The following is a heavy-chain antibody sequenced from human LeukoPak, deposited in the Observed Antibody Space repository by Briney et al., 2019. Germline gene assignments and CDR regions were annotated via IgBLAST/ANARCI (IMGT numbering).Heavy chain of an antibody. CDR2: IRYDGSNK. Sequence: GGSLRLSCAASGFTFSSYGMHWVRQAPGKGLEWVAFIRYDGSNKYYADSVKGRFTISRDNSKNTLYLQMNSLRAEDTAVYYCAFRRDHGDFPAPFDYWGQGTLVTVSS. D-gene: IGHD4-17*01. CDR3: AFRRDHGDFPAPFDY. CDR1: GFTFSSYG. V-gene: IGHV3-30*02. J-gene: IGHJ4*02.